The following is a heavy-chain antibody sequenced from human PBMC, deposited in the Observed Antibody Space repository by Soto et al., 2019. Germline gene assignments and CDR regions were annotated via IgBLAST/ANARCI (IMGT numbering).Heavy chain of an antibody. Sequence: QVQLVESGGGVVQPGRSLRLSCAASGFTFSHYAMHWVRQAPGKGLEWVALMSYAGSNEYYADSVKGRFTISRDNSKNTLYLQMNSLRAEDTAVYYCAKDGSHNFDYWCQGTLVTVSS. V-gene: IGHV3-30*18. CDR2: MSYAGSNE. CDR1: GFTFSHYA. J-gene: IGHJ4*02. D-gene: IGHD1-26*01. CDR3: AKDGSHNFDY.